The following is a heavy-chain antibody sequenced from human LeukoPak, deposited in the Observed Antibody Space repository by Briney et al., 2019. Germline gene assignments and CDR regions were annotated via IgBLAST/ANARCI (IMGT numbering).Heavy chain of an antibody. CDR1: GFTFSSYW. CDR3: ASFGSARGGGDPFDY. V-gene: IGHV3-74*01. J-gene: IGHJ4*02. CDR2: INSDGSST. D-gene: IGHD3-16*02. Sequence: PGGSLRLSCAASGFTFSSYWMRWVRQAPGKGLVWVSRINSDGSSTSYADSVKGRFTISRDNTKNTLYLQMNSLRAEDTAVYYCASFGSARGGGDPFDYWGQGTLVTVSS.